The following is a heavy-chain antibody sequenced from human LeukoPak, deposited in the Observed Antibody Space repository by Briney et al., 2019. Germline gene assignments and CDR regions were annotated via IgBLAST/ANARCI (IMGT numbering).Heavy chain of an antibody. Sequence: PSETLSLTCTVSGGSISSYYWSWIRQPPGKGLEWIGYIYYSGSTNYNPPLKSRVTISVDTSKNQFSLKLSSVTAADTAVYYCAREGSSSGYHWFDPWGQGTLVTVSS. D-gene: IGHD6-6*01. CDR3: AREGSSSGYHWFDP. J-gene: IGHJ5*02. V-gene: IGHV4-59*01. CDR1: GGSISSYY. CDR2: IYYSGST.